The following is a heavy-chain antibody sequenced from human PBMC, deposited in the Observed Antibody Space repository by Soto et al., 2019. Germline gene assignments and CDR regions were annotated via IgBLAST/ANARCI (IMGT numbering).Heavy chain of an antibody. D-gene: IGHD3-22*01. V-gene: IGHV3-48*02. CDR3: ARDYYDSSGYYDD. CDR1: GFTFSSYS. J-gene: IGHJ4*02. Sequence: EVQLVESGGGLVQPGGSLRLSCAASGFTFSSYSMNWVRQAPGQGLEWVSYITSSSRTTYYADSVKGRFTISRDNAKNSLYLQMNSLRDEDTAVYYCARDYYDSSGYYDDWGQGTLVTVSS. CDR2: ITSSSRTT.